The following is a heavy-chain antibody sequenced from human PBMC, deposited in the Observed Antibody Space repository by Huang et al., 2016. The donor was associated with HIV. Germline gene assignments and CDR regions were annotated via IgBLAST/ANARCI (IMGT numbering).Heavy chain of an antibody. J-gene: IGHJ4*02. D-gene: IGHD3-3*01. V-gene: IGHV4-59*11. Sequence: QVQMQESGPGLVKPSETLSLTCTLSGGSISTHYWSWLRQPPGKGLEWVGCIDYSGRPNSSPPPKSRVTILLDTSKNQFSLRVSSVTAADTAMYYCARDHHDFWRGYRRMYFFDHWGQGTLVTVSS. CDR3: ARDHHDFWRGYRRMYFFDH. CDR2: IDYSGRP. CDR1: GGSISTHY.